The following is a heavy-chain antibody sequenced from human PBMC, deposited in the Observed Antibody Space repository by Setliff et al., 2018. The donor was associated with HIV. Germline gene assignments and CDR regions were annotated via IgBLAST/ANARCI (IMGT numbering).Heavy chain of an antibody. CDR1: GYTLTELS. J-gene: IGHJ3*02. Sequence: ASVKVSCKVSGYTLTELSRHWVRQAPGKGLEWMGGFDPEDGNTIYAQKFQGRVTMTADTSTDTAYMELSSLRAEDTAVYYCATVSHTNVAAHDAFDIWGQGTMVTVSS. CDR2: FDPEDGNT. D-gene: IGHD6-25*01. CDR3: ATVSHTNVAAHDAFDI. V-gene: IGHV1-24*01.